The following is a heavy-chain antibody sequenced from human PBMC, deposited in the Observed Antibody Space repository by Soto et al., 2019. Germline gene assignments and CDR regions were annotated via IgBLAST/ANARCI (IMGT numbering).Heavy chain of an antibody. Sequence: GASVKVSCKASGYTFTSYYMHWVRQAPGQGLEWMGIINPSGGSTSYAQKFQGRVTMTRDTSTSTVYMELSSLRSEDTAVYYCARGPPPDYGDYGPDYYYGMDVWGQGTTVTVSS. CDR3: ARGPPPDYGDYGPDYYYGMDV. D-gene: IGHD4-17*01. J-gene: IGHJ6*02. V-gene: IGHV1-46*01. CDR1: GYTFTSYY. CDR2: INPSGGST.